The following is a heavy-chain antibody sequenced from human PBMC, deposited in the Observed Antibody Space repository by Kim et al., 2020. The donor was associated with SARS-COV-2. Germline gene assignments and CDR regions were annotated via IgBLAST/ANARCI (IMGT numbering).Heavy chain of an antibody. Sequence: NFQGRVTITSDTSATSAYMDLFSLKSEDTAVYYCARSVTTDYYFDNWGQGTLVTVSS. V-gene: IGHV1-3*01. D-gene: IGHD4-17*01. CDR3: ARSVTTDYYFDN. J-gene: IGHJ4*02.